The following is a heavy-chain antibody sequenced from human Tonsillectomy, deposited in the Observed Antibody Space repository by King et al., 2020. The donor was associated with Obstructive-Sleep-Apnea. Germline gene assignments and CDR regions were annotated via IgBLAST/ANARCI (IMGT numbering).Heavy chain of an antibody. CDR1: GFTFSNYW. CDR3: ARGWTTNVLGSYPYFDH. V-gene: IGHV3-7*03. D-gene: IGHD3-16*01. J-gene: IGHJ4*02. Sequence: VQLVESGGGLVQPGGSLRLSCAASGFTFSNYWMSWVRQAPGKGLEWVANIKQDGSQKYYVDSVKGRFTLSRDNAKNSLFLQMNSLGPDDTAVYYCARGWTTNVLGSYPYFDHWGQGTLVTVSS. CDR2: IKQDGSQK.